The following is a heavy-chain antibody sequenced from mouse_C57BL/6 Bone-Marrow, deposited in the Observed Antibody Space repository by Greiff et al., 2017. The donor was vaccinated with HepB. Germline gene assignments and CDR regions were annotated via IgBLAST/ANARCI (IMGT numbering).Heavy chain of an antibody. CDR1: GFTFSNYW. V-gene: IGHV6-3*01. J-gene: IGHJ3*01. Sequence: DVQLVESGGGLVQPGGSMILSCVASGFTFSNYWMNWVRQSPEKGLEWVAQIRLKSDNYATLYAESVKGRFTISRDDSKTSVYLQMNNLRAEDTGIYYCTDPSWFAYWGQVTLVTVSA. CDR2: IRLKSDNYAT. CDR3: TDPSWFAY.